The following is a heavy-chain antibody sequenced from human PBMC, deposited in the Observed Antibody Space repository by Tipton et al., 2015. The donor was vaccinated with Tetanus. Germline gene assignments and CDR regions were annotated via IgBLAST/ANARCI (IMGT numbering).Heavy chain of an antibody. D-gene: IGHD1-26*01. V-gene: IGHV3-74*01. CDR2: INSDGSST. Sequence: GSLRLSCAASGFTFSSYWMHWVRQAPGKGLVWVSRINSDGSSTSYADSVKGRFTISRDNAKNTLYLQMNSLRAEDTAVYYCARDRWGVIVGATSGYWYFDLWGRGTLVTVSS. J-gene: IGHJ2*01. CDR1: GFTFSSYW. CDR3: ARDRWGVIVGATSGYWYFDL.